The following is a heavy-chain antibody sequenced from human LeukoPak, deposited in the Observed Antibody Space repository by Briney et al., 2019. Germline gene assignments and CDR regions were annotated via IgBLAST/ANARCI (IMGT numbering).Heavy chain of an antibody. D-gene: IGHD3-22*01. CDR2: IYYSGST. Sequence: SETLSLTCTVSGGSISSFYWSWIRQPPGKGLEWIGYIYYSGSTNYNPSLKSRVTISVDTSKSQFSLKLSSVTAADTAVYYCARPRHYYDSSGPDAFDIWGQGTMVTVSS. J-gene: IGHJ3*02. CDR1: GGSISSFY. CDR3: ARPRHYYDSSGPDAFDI. V-gene: IGHV4-59*08.